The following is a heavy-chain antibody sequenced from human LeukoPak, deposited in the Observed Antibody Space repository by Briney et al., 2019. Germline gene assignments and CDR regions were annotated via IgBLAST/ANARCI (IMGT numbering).Heavy chain of an antibody. V-gene: IGHV3-21*01. J-gene: IGHJ4*02. D-gene: IGHD1-26*01. Sequence: PGGSLRLSCAASGFTFSNYNLNWVRQAPGKGLEWVSSISSSSSYIYYADSVKGRFTISRDNAKNSLCLQMNSLRAEDTAVYYCARDEWGQAFDYWGQGTLVTVSS. CDR3: ARDEWGQAFDY. CDR1: GFTFSNYN. CDR2: ISSSSSYI.